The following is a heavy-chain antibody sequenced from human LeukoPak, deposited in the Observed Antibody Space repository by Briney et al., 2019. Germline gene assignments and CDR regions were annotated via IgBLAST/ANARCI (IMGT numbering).Heavy chain of an antibody. CDR2: VSGGGGST. CDR3: AKSSYYDSSGCYREYYFDY. V-gene: IGHV3-23*01. Sequence: PGGSLRLSCAASGFIFSSYAMSWVRQAPGKGLEWVSSVSGGGGSTYYADSVKGRFTISRDNSKSTLFLQMNSLRAEDTAVYYCAKSSYYDSSGCYREYYFDYWGQGTLVTVSS. D-gene: IGHD3-22*01. J-gene: IGHJ4*02. CDR1: GFIFSSYA.